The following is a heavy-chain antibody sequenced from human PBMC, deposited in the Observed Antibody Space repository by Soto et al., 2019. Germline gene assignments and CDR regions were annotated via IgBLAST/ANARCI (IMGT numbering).Heavy chain of an antibody. D-gene: IGHD3-16*01. V-gene: IGHV3-23*01. CDR2: ISGSGGST. J-gene: IGHJ3*02. Sequence: GGSLRLSCAASAFTFSSYAMSWVRQAPGKGLEWASGISGSGGSTYYADSVKGRFTISRDNSKNTLYLQMNSLRAEDTAVYYCAKPRRGGPTHAFYIWGQGTMVTV. CDR1: AFTFSSYA. CDR3: AKPRRGGPTHAFYI.